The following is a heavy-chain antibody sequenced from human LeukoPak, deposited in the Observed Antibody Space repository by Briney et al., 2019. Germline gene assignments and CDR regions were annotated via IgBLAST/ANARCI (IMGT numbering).Heavy chain of an antibody. CDR1: GFTFDDYA. J-gene: IGHJ4*02. CDR2: ISWNSGSI. Sequence: TGGSLRLSCAASGFTFDDYAMHWVRQAPGKGLEWVSGISWNSGSIGYADSVKGRFTISRDNSKNTLYLQMNSLRAEDTAVYYCARYATPHYYDSSGYLRYWGQGTLVTVSS. CDR3: ARYATPHYYDSSGYLRY. D-gene: IGHD3-22*01. V-gene: IGHV3-9*01.